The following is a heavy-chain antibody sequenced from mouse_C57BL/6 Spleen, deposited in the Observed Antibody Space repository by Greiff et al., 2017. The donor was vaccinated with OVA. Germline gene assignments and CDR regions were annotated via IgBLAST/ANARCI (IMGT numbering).Heavy chain of an antibody. CDR1: GFSLTSYG. CDR2: IWSDGST. J-gene: IGHJ4*01. Sequence: QVQLKESGPGLVAPSQSLSITCTVSGFSLTSYGVHWVRQPPGKGLEWLVVIWSDGSTTYNSALKSRLSISKDNSKSQVFLKMNSLQTDDTAMYYCARLDGNYGGYAMDYWGQGTSVTVSS. D-gene: IGHD2-1*01. CDR3: ARLDGNYGGYAMDY. V-gene: IGHV2-6*03.